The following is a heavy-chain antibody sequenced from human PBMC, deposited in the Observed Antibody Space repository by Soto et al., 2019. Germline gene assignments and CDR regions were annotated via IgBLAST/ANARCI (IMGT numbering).Heavy chain of an antibody. CDR1: GYTFTSYG. D-gene: IGHD6-13*01. CDR2: ISAYNGNT. CDR3: ARDRRIAAAFHFDY. J-gene: IGHJ4*02. V-gene: IGHV1-18*04. Sequence: ASVKVSCKASGYTFTSYGISWVRQAPGQGLEWMGWISAYNGNTNYAQKLQGRVTMTTDTSTSTAYMELRSLRSDDTAVYYCARDRRIAAAFHFDYWVQGTLVTVSS.